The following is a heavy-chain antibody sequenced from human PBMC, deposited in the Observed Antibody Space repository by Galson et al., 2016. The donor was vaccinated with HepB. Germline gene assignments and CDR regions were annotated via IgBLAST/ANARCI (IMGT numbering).Heavy chain of an antibody. Sequence: SVKVSCKASGFTFINHGFTWVRQAPGQGLEWMGWITIYNYNTKYAQKFQDRVTLTTDIPTSTVYMELRSLRSDDTAIYYCARSLTHYDIVTGYGVGDYFDSWGQGTLVSVSS. D-gene: IGHD3-9*01. V-gene: IGHV1-18*01. CDR3: ARSLTHYDIVTGYGVGDYFDS. CDR2: ITIYNYNT. J-gene: IGHJ4*02. CDR1: GFTFINHG.